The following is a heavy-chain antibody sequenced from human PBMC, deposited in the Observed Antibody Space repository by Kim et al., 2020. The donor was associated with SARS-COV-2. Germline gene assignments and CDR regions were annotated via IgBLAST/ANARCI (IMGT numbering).Heavy chain of an antibody. CDR1: GYTFTSYY. D-gene: IGHD4-17*01. V-gene: IGHV1-46*01. CDR2: INPSGGST. Sequence: ASVKVSCKASGYTFTSYYMNWVRQAPGQGLEWMGIINPSGGSTRYAQKFQGRVTMTRDTSTSTVYMELSSLRSEDTAVYYCLGTVTDGGNAAFDIWGQGTMVTVSS. J-gene: IGHJ3*02. CDR3: LGTVTDGGNAAFDI.